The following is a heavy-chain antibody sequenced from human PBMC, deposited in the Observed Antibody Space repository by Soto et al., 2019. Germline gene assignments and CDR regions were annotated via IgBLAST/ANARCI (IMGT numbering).Heavy chain of an antibody. CDR2: INPNNGGT. Sequence: ASVKVSCKASGYTFTDYYMHWVRQAPGQGLEWMGWINPNNGGTSYAQKFEGWVTMTMDTSISTAYMEVRRLTSDDTAVYYCARGSPTTTPFDYWGQGTLVTVSS. V-gene: IGHV1-2*04. CDR3: ARGSPTTTPFDY. D-gene: IGHD1-1*01. CDR1: GYTFTDYY. J-gene: IGHJ4*02.